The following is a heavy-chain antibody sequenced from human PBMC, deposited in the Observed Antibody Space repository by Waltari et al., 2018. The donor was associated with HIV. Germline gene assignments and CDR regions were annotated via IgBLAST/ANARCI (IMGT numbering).Heavy chain of an antibody. CDR2: IYTSGST. V-gene: IGHV4-61*02. D-gene: IGHD3-3*01. Sequence: EYIGRIYTSGSTNYNPSLKSRVTISVDTSKNQFSLKLSSVTAADTAVYYCARDTILEWPKTFYYYYGMDVWGQGTTVTVSS. CDR3: ARDTILEWPKTFYYYYGMDV. J-gene: IGHJ6*02.